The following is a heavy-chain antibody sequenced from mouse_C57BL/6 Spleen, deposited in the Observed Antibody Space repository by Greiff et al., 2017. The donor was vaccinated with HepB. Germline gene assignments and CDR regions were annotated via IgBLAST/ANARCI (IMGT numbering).Heavy chain of an antibody. CDR2: IWSGGST. Sequence: QVQLKESGPGLVQPSQSLSITCTVSGFSLTSYGVHWVRQSPGKGLEWLGVIWSGGSTDYNAAFISRLSISKDNSKSQVFFKMNSLQADDTAIYYCARNWRYDSHFDYWGQGTTLTVSS. V-gene: IGHV2-2*01. D-gene: IGHD2-4*01. CDR1: GFSLTSYG. J-gene: IGHJ2*01. CDR3: ARNWRYDSHFDY.